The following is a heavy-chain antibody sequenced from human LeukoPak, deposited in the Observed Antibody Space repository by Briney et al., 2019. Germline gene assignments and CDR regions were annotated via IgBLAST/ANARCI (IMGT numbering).Heavy chain of an antibody. CDR3: ARKPLSYSDYEVDY. CDR2: IWYDGSNK. D-gene: IGHD4-11*01. CDR1: GFTSSSFW. J-gene: IGHJ4*02. Sequence: GGSLRLSCAASGFTSSSFWMHWVRQAPGKGLEWVAVIWYDGSNKYYADSVKGRFTISRDNSKNTLYLQMNSLRAEDTAVYYCARKPLSYSDYEVDYWGQGTLVTVSS. V-gene: IGHV3-33*08.